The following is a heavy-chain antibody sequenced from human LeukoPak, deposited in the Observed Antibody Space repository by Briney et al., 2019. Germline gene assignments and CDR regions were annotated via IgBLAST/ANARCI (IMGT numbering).Heavy chain of an antibody. CDR3: ARRGTTMGDFDY. D-gene: IGHD4-23*01. CDR2: IYPGDSDT. J-gene: IGHJ4*02. V-gene: IGHV5-51*01. CDR1: GYRFTNYW. Sequence: GESLKISCKGSGYRFTNYWIGWVRRMPGKGLEWMGIIYPGDSDTRYSPPFQGQVTISADRSIRTTYLQWSSLKASDTAMYYCARRGTTMGDFDYWGQGTLVSVSS.